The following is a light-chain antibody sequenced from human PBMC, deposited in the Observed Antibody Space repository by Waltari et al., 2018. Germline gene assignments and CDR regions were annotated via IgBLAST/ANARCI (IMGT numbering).Light chain of an antibody. Sequence: QSVLTPPPSVSGAPGQRVTISCTGSHSNIGAGYDVHWYQQLPGTAPKLLIYANTNRPSGVPDRFSGSKSGTSASLAITGLQAEDEADYYCQSYDSSLSGLFGGGTKLTVL. CDR3: QSYDSSLSGL. CDR2: ANT. J-gene: IGLJ3*02. V-gene: IGLV1-40*01. CDR1: HSNIGAGYD.